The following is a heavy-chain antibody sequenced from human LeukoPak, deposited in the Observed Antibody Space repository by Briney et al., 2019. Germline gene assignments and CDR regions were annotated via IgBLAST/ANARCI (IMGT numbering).Heavy chain of an antibody. J-gene: IGHJ4*02. D-gene: IGHD6-6*01. CDR1: GFTFSSYA. CDR3: AKGYVAARPLSGDFDY. Sequence: GGSLRLSCAASGFTFSSYAMSWVRQAPGKGLEWVSAISGSGGSTYYADSVKGRFTISRDNSKNTLYLQMNSLRAEDTAVYYCAKGYVAARPLSGDFDYWGQGTLVTVSS. CDR2: ISGSGGST. V-gene: IGHV3-23*01.